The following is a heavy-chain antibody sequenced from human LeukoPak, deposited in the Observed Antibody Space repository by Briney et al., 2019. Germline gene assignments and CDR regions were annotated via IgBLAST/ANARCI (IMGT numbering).Heavy chain of an antibody. CDR2: INHSGNT. Sequence: PSETLSLTCAVYGGSFSGYYWSWIRQPPGKGLEWIGEINHSGNTNDSTSLKSRVTISVDTSKNQFSLKLSSVTAADTAVYYCARGRGYNAFDIWGQGTMVTVSS. D-gene: IGHD5-18*01. J-gene: IGHJ3*02. CDR1: GGSFSGYY. CDR3: ARGRGYNAFDI. V-gene: IGHV4-34*01.